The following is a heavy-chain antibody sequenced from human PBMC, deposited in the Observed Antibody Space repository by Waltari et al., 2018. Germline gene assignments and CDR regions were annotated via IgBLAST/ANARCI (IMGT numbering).Heavy chain of an antibody. CDR1: GDSISSSGYF. J-gene: IGHJ5*02. D-gene: IGHD3-3*02. CDR2: IYYTGST. Sequence: QLQLQESGPALVKPSETLSLTCTVSGDSISSSGYFWGWIRQSPGKGLAWIGSIYYTGSTHYTPSLMSRVTISADTSKNQFSLNLSSVTAADTAVFYCARFSKSANWFDPWGQGTLVTVAS. CDR3: ARFSKSANWFDP. V-gene: IGHV4-39*01.